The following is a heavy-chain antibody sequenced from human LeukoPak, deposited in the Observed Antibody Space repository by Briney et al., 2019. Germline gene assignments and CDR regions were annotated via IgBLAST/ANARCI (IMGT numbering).Heavy chain of an antibody. J-gene: IGHJ4*02. V-gene: IGHV3-7*01. CDR2: IKQDGSEK. CDR3: ARDDASY. Sequence: PGGSLRLSCAAFRFSFSTYWMSWVRQAPGKGLQWVANIKQDGSEKHYVDSVKGRFTISRDNAKNRLYLQMNSLRAEDTAVYYCARDDASYWGQGTLVTVSS. CDR1: RFSFSTYW.